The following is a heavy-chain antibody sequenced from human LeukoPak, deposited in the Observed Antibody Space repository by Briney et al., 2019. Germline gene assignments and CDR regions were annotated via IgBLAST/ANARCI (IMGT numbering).Heavy chain of an antibody. CDR2: IYHSGST. D-gene: IGHD2-15*01. Sequence: SETLSLTCTVSGGSISSGSYYWGWIRQPPGKGLEWIGSIYHSGSTYYNPSLKSRVTISVDTSKNQFPLKLSSVTAADTAVYYCARRGVVQDAFDIWGQGTMVTVSS. J-gene: IGHJ3*02. CDR3: ARRGVVQDAFDI. CDR1: GGSISSGSYY. V-gene: IGHV4-39*06.